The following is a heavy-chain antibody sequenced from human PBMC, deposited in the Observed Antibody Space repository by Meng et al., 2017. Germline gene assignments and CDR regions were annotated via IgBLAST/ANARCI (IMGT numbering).Heavy chain of an antibody. V-gene: IGHV3-48*03. CDR3: ARATLRYFDWLLLRRGNYYYYYGMDV. CDR2: ISSSGSTI. D-gene: IGHD3-9*01. CDR1: GFTFSCYD. Sequence: GESLKISCAASGFTFSCYDMNWVRQAPGKGLEWVSYISSSGSTIYYADSVKGRFTTTRDNAKNSLYLQMNSLRAEDTAVYYCARATLRYFDWLLLRRGNYYYYYGMDVWGQGTTVTFSS. J-gene: IGHJ6*02.